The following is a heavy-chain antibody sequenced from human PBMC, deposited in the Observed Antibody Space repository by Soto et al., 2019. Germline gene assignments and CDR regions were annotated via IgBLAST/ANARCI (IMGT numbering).Heavy chain of an antibody. D-gene: IGHD2-15*01. Sequence: PWGSLLLSCVSSGFTFSSYGMHWVRQAPGKGLEWVAVISYDGSNKYYADSVNGRFTISIDNSKNTLYLQMNSLRAEDTAVYYCARVGCSGGSCYVFDYWGQGTLVTVSS. CDR1: GFTFSSYG. CDR2: ISYDGSNK. V-gene: IGHV3-30*03. J-gene: IGHJ4*02. CDR3: ARVGCSGGSCYVFDY.